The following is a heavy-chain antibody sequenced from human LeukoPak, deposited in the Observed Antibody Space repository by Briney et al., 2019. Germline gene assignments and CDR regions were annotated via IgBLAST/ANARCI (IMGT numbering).Heavy chain of an antibody. CDR3: ARLRGYSYGYADY. V-gene: IGHV3-48*04. CDR1: GFTFSGYS. D-gene: IGHD5-18*01. J-gene: IGHJ4*02. CDR2: ISSSGSTI. Sequence: GGSLRLSCAASGFTFSGYSMNWVRQAPGKGPEWVSYISSSGSTIDYADSVKGRFTISRDNAENSLYLQMNSLRAEDTAVYYCARLRGYSYGYADYWGQGTLVTVSS.